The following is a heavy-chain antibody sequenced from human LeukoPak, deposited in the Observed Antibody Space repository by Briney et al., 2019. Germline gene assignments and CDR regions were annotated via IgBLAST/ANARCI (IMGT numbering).Heavy chain of an antibody. J-gene: IGHJ4*02. V-gene: IGHV3-30*16. Sequence: TGGSLRLSCAAFGFSFSDYAMHWVRQAPGKGPEWVAVIAYDGSNKYYADSVKGRFTISKDNSKNTLYLQMNSLRAEDTAVYYCARDLDDYVWGSYRLCYWGQGTLVTVSS. CDR1: GFSFSDYA. CDR2: IAYDGSNK. D-gene: IGHD3-16*02. CDR3: ARDLDDYVWGSYRLCY.